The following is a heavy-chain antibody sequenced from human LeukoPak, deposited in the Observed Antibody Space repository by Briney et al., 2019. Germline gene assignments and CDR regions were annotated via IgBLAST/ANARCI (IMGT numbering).Heavy chain of an antibody. V-gene: IGHV3-48*02. Sequence: GGSLRLSCAASGFTFSTYSMNWVRQAPGKGLEWVSYISSSSSTMFYADSVKGRFTISRDNAKNSLFLQMNSLRDEDTAVYYCASRAYGDYGFDYWGQGTLVTVSS. CDR2: ISSSSSTM. CDR3: ASRAYGDYGFDY. J-gene: IGHJ4*02. D-gene: IGHD4-17*01. CDR1: GFTFSTYS.